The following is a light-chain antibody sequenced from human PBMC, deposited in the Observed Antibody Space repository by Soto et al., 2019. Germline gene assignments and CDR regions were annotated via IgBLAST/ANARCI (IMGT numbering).Light chain of an antibody. J-gene: IGKJ5*01. CDR3: QQYGSSIT. CDR2: AAS. V-gene: IGKV3-20*01. Sequence: IVMTQSPATLSVSPGETATLSCRASQSVSSNLAWYQQKPGQAPRLLIYAASSRATGIPDRFSGSGSGTDFTLTINRLEPEDFAVYYCQQYGSSITFGQGTRLEIK. CDR1: QSVSSN.